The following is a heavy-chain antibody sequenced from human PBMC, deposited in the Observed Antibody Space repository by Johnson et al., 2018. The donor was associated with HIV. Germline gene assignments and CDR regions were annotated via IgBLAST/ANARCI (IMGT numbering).Heavy chain of an antibody. V-gene: IGHV3-30-3*01. CDR1: GFTFSSYA. D-gene: IGHD4-17*01. CDR2: ISYDGSNK. Sequence: QVQLVESGGGLVKPGRSLRLSCAASGFTFSSYAMHWVRQAPGKGLEWVAVISYDGSNKYYADSVKGRFTISRDNSKNTLYLQMNSLRAEDTAVYYCASTDDAFDIWGQGTMVTVSS. J-gene: IGHJ3*02. CDR3: ASTDDAFDI.